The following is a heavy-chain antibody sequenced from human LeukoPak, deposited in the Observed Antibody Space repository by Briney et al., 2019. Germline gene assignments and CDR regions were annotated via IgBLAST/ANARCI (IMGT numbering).Heavy chain of an antibody. Sequence: GGSLRLSCAASGFSLGDYAMHWVRQAPGKGLEWVSGISWNSGRIAYAESVKGRFTVSRDNAKNSLYLEMNSLRAEDTALYYCARGFGMRVADTFDIWGQGTMVTVSS. J-gene: IGHJ3*02. D-gene: IGHD1-14*01. CDR2: ISWNSGRI. V-gene: IGHV3-9*01. CDR3: ARGFGMRVADTFDI. CDR1: GFSLGDYA.